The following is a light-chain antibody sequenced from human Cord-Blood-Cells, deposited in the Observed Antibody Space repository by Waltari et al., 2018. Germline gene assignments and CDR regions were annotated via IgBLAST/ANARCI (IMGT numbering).Light chain of an antibody. CDR2: DAS. Sequence: EIVLTQSPATLSLSPGERATLSCRTSQSVSSYLASYQQKPGQAPMLLIYDASTRATGIPARFSGSGSGTDFTLTISSLEPEDFAVYYCQQRSNWPPLTFGGGTKVEIK. CDR3: QQRSNWPPLT. J-gene: IGKJ4*01. CDR1: QSVSSY. V-gene: IGKV3-11*01.